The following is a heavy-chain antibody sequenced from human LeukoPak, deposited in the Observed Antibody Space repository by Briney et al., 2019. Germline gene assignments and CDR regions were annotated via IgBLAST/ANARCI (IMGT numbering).Heavy chain of an antibody. J-gene: IGHJ4*02. CDR2: ISWDSGSI. CDR1: GFTFDDYA. V-gene: IGHV3-9*01. CDR3: AKDGNLGAIDY. D-gene: IGHD1-26*01. Sequence: QPGGSLRPSCAASGFTFDDYAMHWVRQAPGKGLEWVSGISWDSGSIGYADSVKGRFTISRDNAKNSLYLQMNSLRAEDTALYYCAKDGNLGAIDYWGQGTLVTVSS.